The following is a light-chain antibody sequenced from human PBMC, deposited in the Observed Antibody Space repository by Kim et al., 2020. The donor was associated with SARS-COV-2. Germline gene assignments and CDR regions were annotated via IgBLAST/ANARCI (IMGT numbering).Light chain of an antibody. J-gene: IGKJ4*01. CDR3: KKYNSAPPLT. V-gene: IGKV1-27*01. CDR1: QDINNY. Sequence: SVGDRVTITCRASQDINNYLAWYKQKPGKVPGLLIYAASTLRSGVPSRFSGSGSGTDFTLTISSLQPEDVAIYDCKKYNSAPPLTFGGGTKVDIK. CDR2: AAS.